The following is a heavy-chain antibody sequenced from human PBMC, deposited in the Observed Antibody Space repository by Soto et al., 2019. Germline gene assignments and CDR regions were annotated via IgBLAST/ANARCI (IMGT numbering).Heavy chain of an antibody. V-gene: IGHV3-21*01. CDR3: ATPVTTLRTREFHY. D-gene: IGHD4-4*01. CDR2: ISSSSSYI. Sequence: EVQLVESGGGLVKPGGSLRLSCAASGFTFSSYSMNWVRQAPGKGLGWVSSISSSSSYIYYADSVKGRFSISRDNTKNPLYLQVNSVRAADTAVYCCATPVTTLRTREFHYWGQVTLVAVAS. CDR1: GFTFSSYS. J-gene: IGHJ4*02.